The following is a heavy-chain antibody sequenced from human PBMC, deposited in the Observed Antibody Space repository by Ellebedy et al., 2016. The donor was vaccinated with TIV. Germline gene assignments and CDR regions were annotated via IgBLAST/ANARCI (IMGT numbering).Heavy chain of an antibody. CDR1: GGTFSSYA. CDR3: ARDPSSPSGVAAAGQIDY. D-gene: IGHD6-13*01. V-gene: IGHV1-69*04. J-gene: IGHJ4*02. CDR2: IIPILGIA. Sequence: AASVKVSCKASGGTFSSYAISWVRQAPGQGLEWMGRIIPILGIANYAQKFQGRVTITADKSTSTAYMELSSLRSEDTAVYYCARDPSSPSGVAAAGQIDYWGQGTLVTGSS.